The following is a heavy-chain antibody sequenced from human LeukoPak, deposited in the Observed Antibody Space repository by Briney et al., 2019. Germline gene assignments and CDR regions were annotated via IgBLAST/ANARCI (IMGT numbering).Heavy chain of an antibody. Sequence: GGSLRLSCAGSGFNFSTYEMNWVRQAPGKGLEWVSYITSSGGTIYYAESVKGRFTISRDNAKNSVYLQMNNLRAEDTAVYYCARSDYYGSGADYWGQGTLVTVSS. J-gene: IGHJ4*02. V-gene: IGHV3-48*03. D-gene: IGHD3-10*01. CDR1: GFNFSTYE. CDR3: ARSDYYGSGADY. CDR2: ITSSGGTI.